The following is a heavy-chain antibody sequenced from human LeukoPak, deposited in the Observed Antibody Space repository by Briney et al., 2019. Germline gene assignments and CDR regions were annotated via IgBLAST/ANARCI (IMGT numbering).Heavy chain of an antibody. D-gene: IGHD3-22*01. CDR1: GGSISGYY. CDR2: IYSSGGT. Sequence: SETLSLTCTVSGGSISGYYWTWIRQPAGKGLEWIGRIYSSGGTNYNPSLQSRVTMSLDTSRNQFSLKLTSVTAADTAVYYCARDSIVGVDWFDPGAREPWSPSPQ. V-gene: IGHV4-4*07. CDR3: ARDSIVGVDWFDP. J-gene: IGHJ5*02.